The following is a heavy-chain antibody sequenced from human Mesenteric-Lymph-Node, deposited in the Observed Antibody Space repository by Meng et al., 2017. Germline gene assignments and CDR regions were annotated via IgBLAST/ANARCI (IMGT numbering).Heavy chain of an antibody. Sequence: SETLSLTCTVSGGSISSGSYYWSWIRQPAGKGLEWIGRIYTSGSTNYNPPLKSRVTISVDTFKNQFSLKLTSVTAADTAVYYCARSHKSSWPDDWGQGKLVTVSS. CDR1: GGSISSGSYY. V-gene: IGHV4-61*02. J-gene: IGHJ4*02. D-gene: IGHD2-15*01. CDR2: IYTSGST. CDR3: ARSHKSSWPDD.